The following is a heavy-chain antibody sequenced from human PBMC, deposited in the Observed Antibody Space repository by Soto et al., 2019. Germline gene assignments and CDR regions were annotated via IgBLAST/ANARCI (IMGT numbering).Heavy chain of an antibody. V-gene: IGHV1-18*01. D-gene: IGHD2-15*01. Sequence: ASVKVSCKASGYIFTNYGISWVRQATGQGLEWMGWMSAYNGNTNYAQKLQGRVTMTTDTSTSTAYMELRSLRSDDTAVYYCASILGYCSGGSCPWAFDIWGQGTMVTVSS. J-gene: IGHJ3*02. CDR3: ASILGYCSGGSCPWAFDI. CDR2: MSAYNGNT. CDR1: GYIFTNYG.